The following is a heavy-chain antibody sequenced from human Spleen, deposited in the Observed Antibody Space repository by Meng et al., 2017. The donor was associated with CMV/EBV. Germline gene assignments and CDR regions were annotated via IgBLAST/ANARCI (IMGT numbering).Heavy chain of an antibody. CDR2: INPLFGTT. CDR1: GGTFSSYA. CDR3: AGGRSSWNHYFDD. Sequence: KASGGTFSSYAIRWVRQAPGQGLEWMGGINPLFGTTNYAQKFQGRVTITTDESTSTAYMELSSLRSDDTAVYYCAGGRSSWNHYFDDWGQGTLVTV. V-gene: IGHV1-69*05. J-gene: IGHJ4*02. D-gene: IGHD6-13*01.